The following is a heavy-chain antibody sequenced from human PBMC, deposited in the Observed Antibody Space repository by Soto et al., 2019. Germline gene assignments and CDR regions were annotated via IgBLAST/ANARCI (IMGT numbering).Heavy chain of an antibody. CDR3: ARVTYDYGDYPWFDY. D-gene: IGHD4-17*01. CDR2: ISAYNGNT. J-gene: IGHJ4*02. V-gene: IGHV1-18*01. Sequence: ASVKVSCKASGYTFTSYGISWVRQAPGQGLEWMGWISAYNGNTNYAQKLQGRVTMTTDTSTSTAYMELRSLRSDDTAVYYCARVTYDYGDYPWFDYWGQGTLVTVSS. CDR1: GYTFTSYG.